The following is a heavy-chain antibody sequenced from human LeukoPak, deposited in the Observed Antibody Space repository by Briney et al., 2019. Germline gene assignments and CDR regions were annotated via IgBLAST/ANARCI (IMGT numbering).Heavy chain of an antibody. V-gene: IGHV3-23*01. J-gene: IGHJ4*02. CDR3: AKASWVSSADAVL. D-gene: IGHD3-16*01. CDR1: GFIFRDYA. Sequence: GGSLRLSCVESGFIFRDYAMSWVRQAPAGGLEWVSSLRGDGETFYTDSVKGRFTLSRDHSRNTVYLQLSNLRVEDTAVYYCAKASWVSSADAVLWGQGTLVTVS. CDR2: LRGDGET.